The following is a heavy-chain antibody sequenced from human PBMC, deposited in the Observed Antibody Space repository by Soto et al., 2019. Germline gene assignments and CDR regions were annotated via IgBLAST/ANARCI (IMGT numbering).Heavy chain of an antibody. D-gene: IGHD5-12*01. Sequence: QEQLVESGGGGVQPGRSLRLSCAASGFTFSTYAMHWVRQAPGKGLEWVAVISFDGSNKYYADSVKGRFTISRDNSKNTLYLQMNSLRAEDTAMYYCARGGRSRYSGYERVWGYFYFAMDVWGQGTTVTVSS. CDR3: ARGGRSRYSGYERVWGYFYFAMDV. CDR1: GFTFSTYA. V-gene: IGHV3-30-3*01. J-gene: IGHJ6*02. CDR2: ISFDGSNK.